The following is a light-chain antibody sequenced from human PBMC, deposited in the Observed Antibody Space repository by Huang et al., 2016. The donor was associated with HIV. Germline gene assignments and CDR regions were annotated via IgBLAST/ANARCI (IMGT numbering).Light chain of an antibody. CDR3: QQSYTFTFT. J-gene: IGKJ3*01. Sequence: DIQMTQSPSSLSASVGDRVTITCRASQDINTYLNWYQQRPGKAPKLLIYTAFKLQSGVPSRFNGTGYGTHFALTITNLQPEDIATYFCQQSYTFTFTFGPGTEVNIK. CDR2: TAF. V-gene: IGKV1-39*01. CDR1: QDINTY.